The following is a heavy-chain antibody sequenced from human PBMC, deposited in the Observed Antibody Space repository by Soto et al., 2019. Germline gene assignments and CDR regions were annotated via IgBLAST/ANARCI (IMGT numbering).Heavy chain of an antibody. CDR2: IDPSDSYT. CDR3: ARRGIAVAGPKGYVKDV. J-gene: IGHJ6*02. CDR1: VYSFTSYW. Sequence: GECLKFSCKGSVYSFTSYWISWVRQMPGKGLEWMGRIDPSDSYTNYSPSFQGHVTISADKSISTAYLRWSSLQASDTAMYYCARRGIAVAGPKGYVKDVWGQTPKCTVSS. V-gene: IGHV5-10-1*01. D-gene: IGHD6-19*01.